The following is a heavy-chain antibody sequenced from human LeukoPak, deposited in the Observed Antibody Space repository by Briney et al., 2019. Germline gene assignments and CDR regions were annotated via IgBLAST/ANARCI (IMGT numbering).Heavy chain of an antibody. D-gene: IGHD3-22*01. CDR1: AFTFSTYN. CDR3: AKDRSGSGSYYFDY. Sequence: GGSLRLSCAASAFTFSTYNMNWVRQAPGKGLEWVSYISSSGSSIYYADSVKGRFTISRDNAKNSLYLQMNSLRAEDTAVYYCAKDRSGSGSYYFDYWGQGTLVTVSS. V-gene: IGHV3-48*01. CDR2: ISSSGSSI. J-gene: IGHJ4*02.